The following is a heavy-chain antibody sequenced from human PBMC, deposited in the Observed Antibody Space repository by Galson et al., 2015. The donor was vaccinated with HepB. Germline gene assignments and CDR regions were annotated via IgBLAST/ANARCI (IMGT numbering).Heavy chain of an antibody. CDR2: FDPEDGET. CDR1: GYTLTELP. D-gene: IGHD3-22*01. V-gene: IGHV1-24*01. Sequence: SVKVSCKVSGYTLTELPMHWVRQAPGKGLEWMGGFDPEDGETIYAQKFQGRVTMTEDTSTDTAYMELSSLRSEDTAVYYCATSIPPDYYDSSGYPDNRLDYWGQGTLVTVSS. J-gene: IGHJ4*02. CDR3: ATSIPPDYYDSSGYPDNRLDY.